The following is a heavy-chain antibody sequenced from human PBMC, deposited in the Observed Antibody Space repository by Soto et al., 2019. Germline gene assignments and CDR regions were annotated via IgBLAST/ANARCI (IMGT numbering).Heavy chain of an antibody. D-gene: IGHD5-12*01. Sequence: EVQLLESGGGLVQPGGSLRLSCAASGFTFSSYAMSWVRQAPGKGLEWVSAISGSGGSTYYADSVKGRFTISRDNSKNTLYLKMNSLRAEDTAVYYCAKDSPGYSDYDYNFDYWGQGTLVTVSS. CDR1: GFTFSSYA. CDR3: AKDSPGYSDYDYNFDY. J-gene: IGHJ4*02. V-gene: IGHV3-23*01. CDR2: ISGSGGST.